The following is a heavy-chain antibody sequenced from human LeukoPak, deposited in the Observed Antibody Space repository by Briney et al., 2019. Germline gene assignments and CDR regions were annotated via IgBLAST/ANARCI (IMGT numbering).Heavy chain of an antibody. D-gene: IGHD4-17*01. J-gene: IGHJ3*02. V-gene: IGHV4-59*01. CDR1: GGSISTYY. CDR3: ARGTYGDYVISAFDI. CDR2: IYYSGST. Sequence: PSETLSLTCTVPGGSISTYYWSWIRQPPGKGLEWIGYIYYSGSTIYNPSLKSRVTISVDTAKNQFSLKLSSVTAADTAVYYCARGTYGDYVISAFDIWGQGTMVTVSS.